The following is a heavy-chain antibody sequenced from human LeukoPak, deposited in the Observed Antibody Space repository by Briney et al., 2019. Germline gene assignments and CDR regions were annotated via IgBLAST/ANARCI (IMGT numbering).Heavy chain of an antibody. Sequence: GASVKVSCKASGYTFTNYGISWVRRAPGQGLEWMGWSSTHNDNLNYAQKFQDRVTMAADTSTSTAYMEVRSLTSDDTAVYYCARDGPPWELMLDYWGQGTLVTVSS. CDR2: SSTHNDNL. D-gene: IGHD3-10*01. CDR1: GYTFTNYG. J-gene: IGHJ4*02. V-gene: IGHV1-18*01. CDR3: ARDGPPWELMLDY.